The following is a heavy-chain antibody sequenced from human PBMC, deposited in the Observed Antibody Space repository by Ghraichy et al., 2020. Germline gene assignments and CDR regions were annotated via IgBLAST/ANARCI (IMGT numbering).Heavy chain of an antibody. CDR3: AHRRTDTSMNY. V-gene: IGHV2-5*02. D-gene: IGHD5-18*01. CDR2: IYWDGDK. Sequence: GPTLVKPTQTLTLTCTCSGFSLSTSGVGVGWIRQPPGKALEWLALIYWDGDKRYSPSLKSRLTITKDTSKNQVVLTMTNMDPVDTATYYCAHRRTDTSMNYWGQGTLVTVSS. CDR1: GFSLSTSGVG. J-gene: IGHJ4*02.